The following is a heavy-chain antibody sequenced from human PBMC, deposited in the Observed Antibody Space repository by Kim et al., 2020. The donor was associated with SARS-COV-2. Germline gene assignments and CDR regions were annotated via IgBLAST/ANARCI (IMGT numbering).Heavy chain of an antibody. CDR2: ISWNSGSI. CDR3: AKDSVGATPSY. D-gene: IGHD1-26*01. CDR1: GFTFDDYA. Sequence: GRSLRLSCAASGFTFDDYAMHWVRQAPGKGLEWVSGISWNSGSIGYADSVKGRFTISRDNAKNSLYLQMNSLRAEDTALYYCAKDSVGATPSYWGQGTLVTVSS. J-gene: IGHJ4*02. V-gene: IGHV3-9*01.